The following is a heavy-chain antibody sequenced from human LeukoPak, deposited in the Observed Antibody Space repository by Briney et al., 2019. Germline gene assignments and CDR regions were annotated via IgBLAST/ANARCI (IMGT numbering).Heavy chain of an antibody. CDR3: ARDLVWPNAFDI. CDR1: GGTFSRYA. V-gene: IGHV1-69*06. J-gene: IGHJ3*02. Sequence: ASVNVSCKASGGTFSRYAISWVRQAPGQGLEWMGGIIPIFGKANYAQKFQGRVTITADKSTSTAYMELSRLRSEDTAVYYCARDLVWPNAFDIWGQGTMVTVSS. CDR2: IIPIFGKA. D-gene: IGHD3-16*01.